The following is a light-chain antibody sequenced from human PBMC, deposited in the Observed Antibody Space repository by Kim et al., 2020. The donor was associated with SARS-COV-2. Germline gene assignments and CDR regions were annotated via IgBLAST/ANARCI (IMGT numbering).Light chain of an antibody. CDR2: GAS. Sequence: LYPGEKCTLSCRTSKNVSTYLAWYQQRPGQAPRLLIFGASSMATGIPDRFSGSGSGTDFTLTISRLEPEDLAVYYCQQYDSSPRTFGQGTKVDIK. V-gene: IGKV3-20*01. CDR3: QQYDSSPRT. J-gene: IGKJ1*01. CDR1: KNVSTY.